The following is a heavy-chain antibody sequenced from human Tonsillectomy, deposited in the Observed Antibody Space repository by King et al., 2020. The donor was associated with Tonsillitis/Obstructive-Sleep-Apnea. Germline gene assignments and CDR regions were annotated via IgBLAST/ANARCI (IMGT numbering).Heavy chain of an antibody. J-gene: IGHJ4*02. CDR1: GYTFTDYH. CDR2: INPSGGST. CDR3: ARVGYQYDSSGYSYFDY. Sequence: QLVQSGAEVKKPGASVKVSCKASGYTFTDYHMHWVRLAPGQGLEWMAIINPSGGSTNYAQKFQERVTVTRDTSTNTVYMELSSLRSKDTAVYYCARVGYQYDSSGYSYFDYWGQGTLVSVSS. V-gene: IGHV1-46*01. D-gene: IGHD3-22*01.